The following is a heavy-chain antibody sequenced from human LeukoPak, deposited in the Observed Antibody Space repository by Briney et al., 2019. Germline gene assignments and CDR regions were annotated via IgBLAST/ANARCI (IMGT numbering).Heavy chain of an antibody. D-gene: IGHD4-17*01. J-gene: IGHJ4*02. V-gene: IGHV3-23*01. CDR2: ISGSGDNT. Sequence: GGSLRLSCAASGFTFSTYGMNWVRQAPGKGLEWVSTISGSGDNTYYADSVKGRFSISRDNSKTTVSLQMNSLRADDTPVHYGAKVSGTAVTSAANYWGQGTLVTVSS. CDR3: AKVSGTAVTSAANY. CDR1: GFTFSTYG.